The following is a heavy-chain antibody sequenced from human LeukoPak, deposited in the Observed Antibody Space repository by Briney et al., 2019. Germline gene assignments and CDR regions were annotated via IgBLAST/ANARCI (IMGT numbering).Heavy chain of an antibody. CDR2: ISSSGTTI. V-gene: IGHV3-11*01. CDR1: GFTFSDYY. Sequence: GGSLRLSCAASGFTFSDYYMSWIRQAPGKGLEWVSYISSSGTTIYYADSVKGRFTISRDNSKNTLYLQMNSLRAEDTAVYNCAKGDFYGSGRDYYYYMDVWGKGTTVTISS. CDR3: AKGDFYGSGRDYYYYMDV. J-gene: IGHJ6*03. D-gene: IGHD3-10*01.